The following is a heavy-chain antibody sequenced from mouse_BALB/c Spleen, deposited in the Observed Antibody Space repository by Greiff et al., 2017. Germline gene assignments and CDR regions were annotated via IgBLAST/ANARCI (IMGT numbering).Heavy chain of an antibody. V-gene: IGHV1-87*01. J-gene: IGHJ4*01. CDR1: GYTFTSYW. D-gene: IGHD2-1*01. CDR2: IYPGDGDT. Sequence: QVQLQQSGAELARPGASVKLSCKASGYTFTSYWMQWVKQRPGQGLEWIGAIYPGDGDTRYTQKFKGKATLTADKSSSTAYMQLSSLASEDSAVYYCARRAPSYYGNYDAMDYWGQGTSVTVSS. CDR3: ARRAPSYYGNYDAMDY.